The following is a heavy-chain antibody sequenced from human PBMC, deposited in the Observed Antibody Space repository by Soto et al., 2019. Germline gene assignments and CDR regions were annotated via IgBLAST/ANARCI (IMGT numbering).Heavy chain of an antibody. CDR2: IIPILGIA. CDR3: AREVVVVPAAMPGPYYYGMDV. Sequence: SVKVSCKASAYTFIRYGITWVRQAPGQRLEWMGRIIPILGIANYAQKFQGRVTITADKSTSTAYMELSSLRSEDTAVYYCAREVVVVPAAMPGPYYYGMDVWGQGTTVTVSS. D-gene: IGHD2-2*01. V-gene: IGHV1-69*04. J-gene: IGHJ6*02. CDR1: AYTFIRYG.